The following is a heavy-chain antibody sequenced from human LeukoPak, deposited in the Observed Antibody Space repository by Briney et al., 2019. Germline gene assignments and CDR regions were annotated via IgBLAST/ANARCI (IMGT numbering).Heavy chain of an antibody. CDR3: ARGRPHGNDY. Sequence: GGSLRLSCAASGFTFSSYGIHRVRQAPGKGLEWVAVISYDGSNKYYADSVKGRFTISRDNSKNTLYLQMNSLRAEDTAVYYCARGRPHGNDYWGQGILVTVSS. D-gene: IGHD4-23*01. J-gene: IGHJ4*02. CDR1: GFTFSSYG. CDR2: ISYDGSNK. V-gene: IGHV3-30*03.